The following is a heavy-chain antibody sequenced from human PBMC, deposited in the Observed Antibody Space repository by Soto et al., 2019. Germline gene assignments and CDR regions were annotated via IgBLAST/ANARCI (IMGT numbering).Heavy chain of an antibody. Sequence: QVQLVQSGAAEKKPGASVKVSCKASGYTFTNYAMHWVRRAPGQRLEWMGWINAGNGNTKYSQKFQGRVTITRDTAASTAYMELSSVSSEDTTVYYCAGEWGLWVMDYWGQGTLVTVSS. CDR2: INAGNGNT. D-gene: IGHD2-21*01. CDR1: GYTFTNYA. CDR3: AGEWGLWVMDY. J-gene: IGHJ4*02. V-gene: IGHV1-3*05.